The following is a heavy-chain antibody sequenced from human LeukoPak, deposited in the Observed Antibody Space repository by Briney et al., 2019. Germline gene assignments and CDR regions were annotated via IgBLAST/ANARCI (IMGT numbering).Heavy chain of an antibody. CDR1: GFTVSSNS. D-gene: IGHD3-10*01. V-gene: IGHV3-53*01. J-gene: IGHJ4*02. Sequence: QTGGSLRLSCTVSGFTVSSNSMSWVRQAPGKGLEWVSFIYSDNTHYSDSVKGRFTISRDNSKNTLYLQMNSLRAEDTAVYYCARGINEYYYGSGRAHDYWGQGTLVTVSS. CDR2: IYSDNT. CDR3: ARGINEYYYGSGRAHDY.